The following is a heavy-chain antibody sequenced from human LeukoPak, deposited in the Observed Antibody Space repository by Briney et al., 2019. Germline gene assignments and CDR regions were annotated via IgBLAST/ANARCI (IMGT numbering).Heavy chain of an antibody. CDR1: GESFAGYY. V-gene: IGHV4-34*01. Sequence: PSETLCLTCAVYGESFAGYYWSWIRQPPGKGLEWIGEINHSGSTNYNPSLKSRVTISVDTSKNQFSLKLSSVTAADTAVYYCARGSSGGSCYRLWGQGTLVTVSS. CDR2: INHSGST. J-gene: IGHJ4*02. CDR3: ARGSSGGSCYRL. D-gene: IGHD2-15*01.